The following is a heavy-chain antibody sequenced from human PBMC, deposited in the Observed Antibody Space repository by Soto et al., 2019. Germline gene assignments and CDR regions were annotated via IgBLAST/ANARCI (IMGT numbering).Heavy chain of an antibody. CDR1: GYTFTSYY. V-gene: IGHV1-46*01. D-gene: IGHD2-2*01. CDR3: ARGGGCWSTSLTNCYVDWFDP. CDR2: IDPSGGGT. J-gene: IGHJ5*02. Sequence: QVQLVQSGAEVRKPGASVKLSCKASGYTFTSYYMHWLRQAPGQGLEWMGIIDPSGGGTTYAQRFQGRVTMTRDTSTSTVYMDLSSLRSEDTAVYYCARGGGCWSTSLTNCYVDWFDPWGQGTLVTVSS.